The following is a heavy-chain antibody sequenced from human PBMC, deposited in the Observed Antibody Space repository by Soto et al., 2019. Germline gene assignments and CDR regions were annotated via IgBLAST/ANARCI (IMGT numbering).Heavy chain of an antibody. CDR3: ARVGGSSWGNYYYMDV. V-gene: IGHV4-59*01. J-gene: IGHJ6*03. Sequence: TSETLSLTCTVSGGSISSYYWSWIRQPPGKGLEWIGYIYYSGSTNYNPSLKSRVTISVDASKNQFSLKLSSVTAADTAVYYCARVGGSSWGNYYYMDVWGKGTTVTVSS. D-gene: IGHD6-6*01. CDR2: IYYSGST. CDR1: GGSISSYY.